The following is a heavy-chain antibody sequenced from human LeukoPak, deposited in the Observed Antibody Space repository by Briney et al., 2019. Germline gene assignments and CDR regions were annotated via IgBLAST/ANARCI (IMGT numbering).Heavy chain of an antibody. CDR2: ISGSGGST. V-gene: IGHV3-23*01. J-gene: IGHJ4*02. D-gene: IGHD2-2*01. CDR1: GFTFSSYA. CDR3: AKVPAAYCSSTSCYLDY. Sequence: GGSLRLSCAASGFTFSSYAMSWVRQAPGKGLEWVSAISGSGGSTYYADSVKGRLTISRDNSKNTLYLQMNSLRAEDTAVYYCAKVPAAYCSSTSCYLDYWGQGTLVTVSS.